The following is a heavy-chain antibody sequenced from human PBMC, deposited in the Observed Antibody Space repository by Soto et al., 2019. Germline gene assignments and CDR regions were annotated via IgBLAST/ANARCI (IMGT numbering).Heavy chain of an antibody. J-gene: IGHJ4*02. CDR3: ARGPRHSDAY. D-gene: IGHD5-18*01. CDR1: GFTFSTSW. V-gene: IGHV3-7*05. CDR2: IKQDGSEE. Sequence: EVQLVESGGGLVQPGGSLKISCSASGFTFSTSWMSWVRQAPGKGLEWVANIKQDGSEEYYADSVKGRFTVSRDNAKNSLYLQMNSLRVEDTAVYFCARGPRHSDAYWGLGTLVTVSS.